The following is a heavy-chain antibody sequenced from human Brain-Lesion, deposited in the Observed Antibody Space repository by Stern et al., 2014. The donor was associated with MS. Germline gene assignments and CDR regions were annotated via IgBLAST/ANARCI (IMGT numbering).Heavy chain of an antibody. CDR2: IRVGTYYI. V-gene: IGHV3-21*01. CDR1: GFTFNSYS. J-gene: IGHJ6*02. CDR3: ARVDCSGTNCFYYYYGMDV. D-gene: IGHD2-2*01. Sequence: EVQLVQSGGGLVKPGGSLRLPCEASGFTFNSYSMNWVRQAPGQGLEWVSSIRVGTYYIYYADSVKDRFTISRDNAKNSLFLQMNTLRAEDTGVYYCARVDCSGTNCFYYYYGMDVWGQGTTVTVSS.